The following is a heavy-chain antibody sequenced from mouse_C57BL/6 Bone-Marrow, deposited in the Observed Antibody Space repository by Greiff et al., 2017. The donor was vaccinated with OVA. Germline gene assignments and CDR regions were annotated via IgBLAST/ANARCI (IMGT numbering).Heavy chain of an antibody. D-gene: IGHD2-5*01. J-gene: IGHJ4*01. CDR2: IDPNSGGT. V-gene: IGHV1-72*01. Sequence: QVQLQQSGAELVKPGASVKLSCKASGYTFTSYWMHWVKQRPGRGLEWIGRIDPNSGGTKYNEKFKSKATLTVDKPSSTAYMQISSLTSEDSAVYYCARSAYYSKRYYAMDYWGQGTSVTVSS. CDR1: GYTFTSYW. CDR3: ARSAYYSKRYYAMDY.